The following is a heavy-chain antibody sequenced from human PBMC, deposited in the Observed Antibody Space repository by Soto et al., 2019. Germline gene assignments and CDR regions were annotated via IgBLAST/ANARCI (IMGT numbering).Heavy chain of an antibody. J-gene: IGHJ5*02. CDR3: ASRYCTNGVCYSGGFDP. CDR1: GFTVSSNY. Sequence: GSLRLSCAASGFTVSSNYMSWVRQAPGKGLEWVSVIYSGGSTYYADSVKGRFTISRDNSKNTLYLQMNSLRAEDTAVYYCASRYCTNGVCYSGGFDPWGQGTLVTVSS. D-gene: IGHD2-8*01. CDR2: IYSGGST. V-gene: IGHV3-53*01.